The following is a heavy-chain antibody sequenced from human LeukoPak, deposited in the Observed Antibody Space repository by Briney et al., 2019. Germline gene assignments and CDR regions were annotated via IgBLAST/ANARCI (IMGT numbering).Heavy chain of an antibody. J-gene: IGHJ4*02. V-gene: IGHV3-33*01. Sequence: GRSLRLSCAASGFTFSSYGMHWVRQAPGKGLEWVAVIWYDGSNEYYADSVKGRFTISRDNSKNTLYLQMNSLRAEDTAVYYCARDSAGILQYLSSLDYWGQGTLVTVSS. CDR3: ARDSAGILQYLSSLDY. CDR2: IWYDGSNE. D-gene: IGHD4-11*01. CDR1: GFTFSSYG.